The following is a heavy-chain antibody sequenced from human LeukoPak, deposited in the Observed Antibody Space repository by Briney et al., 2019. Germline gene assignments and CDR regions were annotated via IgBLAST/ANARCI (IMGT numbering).Heavy chain of an antibody. CDR2: ISSSSTYI. J-gene: IGHJ4*02. V-gene: IGHV3-21*01. Sequence: GGSLRLSCEASAFSFSSYCMNWVRQAPGKGQEWVSSISSSSTYISYADSVKGRFTISRDNAKNSLYLQMDSLRAEDTAVYYCAKVVRLYCSGGTCNAFDYWGQGSLVTVSS. D-gene: IGHD2-15*01. CDR1: AFSFSSYC. CDR3: AKVVRLYCSGGTCNAFDY.